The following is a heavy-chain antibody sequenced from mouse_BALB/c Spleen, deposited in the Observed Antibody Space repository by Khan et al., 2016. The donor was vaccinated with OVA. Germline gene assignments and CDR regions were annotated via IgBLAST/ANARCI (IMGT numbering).Heavy chain of an antibody. CDR2: IAPANGNT. V-gene: IGHV14-3*02. J-gene: IGHJ1*01. D-gene: IGHD1-1*02. CDR1: GFNIKDTY. Sequence: VQLKQSGAALVKPGASVDLSCTASGFNIKDTYIHWVKQRPEQGLEWIGRIAPANGNTKYDPKFQGKATITADTSSNTSYLLLSSLTSEDTAVYFCALPSYGRRGFDVWGAGTTVTVSS. CDR3: ALPSYGRRGFDV.